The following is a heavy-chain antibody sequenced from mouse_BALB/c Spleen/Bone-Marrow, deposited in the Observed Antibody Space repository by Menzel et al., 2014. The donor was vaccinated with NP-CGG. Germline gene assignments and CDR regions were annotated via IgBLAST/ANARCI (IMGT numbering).Heavy chain of an antibody. CDR2: IYPGSGNT. V-gene: IGHV1-63*02. J-gene: IGHJ2*01. CDR1: GYAFTNYW. Sequence: VQLQQSGAELVRRGTSVKISCKASGYAFTNYWLGWVKQRPGHGLEWIGDIYPGSGNTYYTEKFKGKATPTADTSSSTAYMQLSSLTSEDSAVYFCARRRSLDYWGQGTILTVSS. CDR3: ARRRSLDY.